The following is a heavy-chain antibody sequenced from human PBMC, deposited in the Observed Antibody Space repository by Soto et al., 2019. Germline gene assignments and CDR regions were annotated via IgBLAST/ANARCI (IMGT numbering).Heavy chain of an antibody. Sequence: QVQLVQSGAEVKKPGSSVKVSCKASGGTFSSYAISWVRQAPGQGLEWMGGVIPIFGKANYAQKFQGRVTITADESTSRAYMELSSLISEDTAVYYCAREYLVGGTTSFDYWGQGTLVTVSS. J-gene: IGHJ4*02. D-gene: IGHD1-26*01. CDR2: VIPIFGKA. CDR1: GGTFSSYA. CDR3: AREYLVGGTTSFDY. V-gene: IGHV1-69*01.